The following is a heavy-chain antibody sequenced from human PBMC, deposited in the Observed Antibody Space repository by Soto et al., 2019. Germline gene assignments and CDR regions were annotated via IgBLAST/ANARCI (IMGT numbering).Heavy chain of an antibody. CDR2: ISYDGSNK. Sequence: PGGSLRLSCAASGITFSSYAMHWVRQAPGKGLEWVAVISYDGSNKYYADSVKGRFTISRDNSKNTLYLQMNSLRAEDTAVYYCARDYGGSQLRGYYYYGMDVWGQGTTVTVSS. V-gene: IGHV3-30-3*01. CDR3: ARDYGGSQLRGYYYYGMDV. D-gene: IGHD1-26*01. CDR1: GITFSSYA. J-gene: IGHJ6*02.